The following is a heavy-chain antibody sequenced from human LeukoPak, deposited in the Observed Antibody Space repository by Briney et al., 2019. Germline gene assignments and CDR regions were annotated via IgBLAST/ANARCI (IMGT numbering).Heavy chain of an antibody. CDR2: INHSGST. CDR3: ARKNCSSTSCYDY. CDR1: GGSFSGYY. J-gene: IGHJ4*02. V-gene: IGHV4-34*01. Sequence: SETLSLTCAVYGGSFSGYYWSWIRQPPGKGLEWIGEINHSGSTNYDPSLKSRVTISVDTSKNQFSLKLSSVTAADTAVYYCARKNCSSTSCYDYWGQGTLVTVSS. D-gene: IGHD2-2*01.